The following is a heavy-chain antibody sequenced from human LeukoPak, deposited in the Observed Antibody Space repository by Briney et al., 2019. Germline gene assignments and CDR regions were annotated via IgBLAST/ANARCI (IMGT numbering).Heavy chain of an antibody. J-gene: IGHJ4*02. CDR3: ERGIDSRGVY. CDR2: INPNSGNT. Sequence: ASVKVSCKASGYTFTSYAMNWVRQATGQGLEWIGWINPNSGNTDYAQKVKGRVTMTRNTSISTAYLQLSSLRSEDTAVYYCERGIDSRGVYWGQGTLVTVSS. CDR1: GYTFTSYA. D-gene: IGHD3-22*01. V-gene: IGHV1-8*01.